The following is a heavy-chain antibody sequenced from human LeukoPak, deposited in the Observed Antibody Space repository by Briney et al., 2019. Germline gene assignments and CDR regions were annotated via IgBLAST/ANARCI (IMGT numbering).Heavy chain of an antibody. D-gene: IGHD5-18*01. CDR3: TRDVDTADDAFDI. V-gene: IGHV3-49*03. CDR2: IRSKAYGGTT. Sequence: PGGSLRLSCTVSGFTFGDYAMSWFRQAPGKGLEWVGFIRSKAYGGTTEYAASVKGRFTISRDDSKSIAYLQMNSLKTEDTAVYYCTRDVDTADDAFDIWGQGTMVTVSS. J-gene: IGHJ3*02. CDR1: GFTFGDYA.